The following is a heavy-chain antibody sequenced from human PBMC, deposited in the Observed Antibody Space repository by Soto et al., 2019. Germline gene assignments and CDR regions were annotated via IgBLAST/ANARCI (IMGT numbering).Heavy chain of an antibody. CDR1: GFTFSSYA. J-gene: IGHJ4*02. CDR2: ISGSGGST. V-gene: IGHV3-23*01. CDR3: AKRRGVVPFERDGFDY. Sequence: PGGSLRLSCAASGFTFSSYAMSWVRQAPGKGLEWVSAISGSGGSTYYADSVNGWFTISRDNSKNTLYLQMNSLRAEDTAVYYLAKRRGVVPFERDGFDYWGQGTLVTVSS. D-gene: IGHD2-2*01.